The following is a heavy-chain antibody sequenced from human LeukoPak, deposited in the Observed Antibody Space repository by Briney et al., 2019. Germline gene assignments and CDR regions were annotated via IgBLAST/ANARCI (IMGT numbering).Heavy chain of an antibody. D-gene: IGHD3-16*01. CDR2: ISYDGSNK. Sequence: GGSLRLSCAASGFTFSSYAMHWVRQAPGKGLEWVAVISYDGSNKYYADSVKGRFTISRDNSKNTLYLQMNSLRAEDTAVYYCAKAKSRGYFDYWGQGTLVTVSS. V-gene: IGHV3-30*04. J-gene: IGHJ4*02. CDR1: GFTFSSYA. CDR3: AKAKSRGYFDY.